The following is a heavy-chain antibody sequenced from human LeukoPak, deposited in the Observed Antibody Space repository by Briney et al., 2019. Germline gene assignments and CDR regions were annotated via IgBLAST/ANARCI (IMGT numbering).Heavy chain of an antibody. CDR2: IYTSGST. D-gene: IGHD1-7*01. CDR3: AKRRGLELLYYYYMDV. CDR1: GGSISSGSYY. J-gene: IGHJ6*03. Sequence: SQTLSLTCTVSGGSISSGSYYWSWLRQPAGKGLEWLGRIYTSGSTNYNPSLKSRVTISVDTSKNQFSLKLSSVTAADTAVYYCAKRRGLELLYYYYMDVWGKGTRVTVSS. V-gene: IGHV4-61*02.